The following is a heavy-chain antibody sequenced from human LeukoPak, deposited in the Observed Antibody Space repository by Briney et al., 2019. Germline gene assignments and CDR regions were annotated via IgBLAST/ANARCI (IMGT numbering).Heavy chain of an antibody. D-gene: IGHD6-19*01. Sequence: ASVKVSCKASGYTSTSYDINWVRQAPGQGLEWMGWISAYNGNTNYAQKLQGGVTMTTDTSTSTAYMELRSLRSDDTAVYYCARAGQWLVEGNWFDPWGQGTLVTVSS. CDR2: ISAYNGNT. CDR3: ARAGQWLVEGNWFDP. J-gene: IGHJ5*02. V-gene: IGHV1-18*01. CDR1: GYTSTSYD.